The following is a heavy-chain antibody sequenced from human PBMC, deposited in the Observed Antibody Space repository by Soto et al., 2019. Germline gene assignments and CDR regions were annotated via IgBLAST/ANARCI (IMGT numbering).Heavy chain of an antibody. D-gene: IGHD6-6*01. CDR3: ARLSEYSSSYNYYYGMDV. J-gene: IGHJ6*02. V-gene: IGHV3-48*02. CDR2: ISSSSSTI. Sequence: GGSLRLSCAASGFTFSSYSMNWVRQAPGKGLEWVSYISSSSSTIYYADSVKGRFTISRDNAKNSLYLQMNSLRDEDTAVYYCARLSEYSSSYNYYYGMDVWGQGTTVTVSS. CDR1: GFTFSSYS.